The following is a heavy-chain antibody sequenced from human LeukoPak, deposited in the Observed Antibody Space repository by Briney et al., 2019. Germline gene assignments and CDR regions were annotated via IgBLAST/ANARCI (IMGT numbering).Heavy chain of an antibody. Sequence: SETLSLTCTVSGGSISSYYWSWIRQPPGKGLEWIGYIYYSGSTNYNPSLKSRVTISVDTSKNQFSLKLSPVTAADTAVYYCARIRNYGVLSRYFDYWGQGTLVTVSS. CDR1: GGSISSYY. CDR3: ARIRNYGVLSRYFDY. CDR2: IYYSGST. D-gene: IGHD4-17*01. J-gene: IGHJ4*02. V-gene: IGHV4-59*12.